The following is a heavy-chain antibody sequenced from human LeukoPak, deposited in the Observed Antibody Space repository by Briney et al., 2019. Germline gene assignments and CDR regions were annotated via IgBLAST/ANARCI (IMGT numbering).Heavy chain of an antibody. CDR1: GFTFSSYS. D-gene: IGHD5-12*01. J-gene: IGHJ4*02. Sequence: TGGSLRLSCAASGFTFSSYSMNWVRQAPGKGLEWVSYISSSSSTIYYADSVKGRFTISRDNAKNSLYLQMNSLRAEDTALYYCAKADSGYEPSGGNLDYWGQGTLVTVSS. CDR2: ISSSSSTI. V-gene: IGHV3-48*01. CDR3: AKADSGYEPSGGNLDY.